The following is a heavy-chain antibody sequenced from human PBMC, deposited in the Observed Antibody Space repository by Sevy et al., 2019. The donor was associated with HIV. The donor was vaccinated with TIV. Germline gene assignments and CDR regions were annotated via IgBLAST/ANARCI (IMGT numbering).Heavy chain of an antibody. CDR3: VKDPDYDFWRGDYGMDV. CDR2: ISSDGGGT. V-gene: IGHV3-64D*06. D-gene: IGHD3-3*01. Sequence: GGSLRLSCSASGFTFRNYAMNWVRQAPGKGLKYVSAISSDGGGTYYADSVRGRFTISRDNSKNTLYLKMRSLRVEDTAVYYCVKDPDYDFWRGDYGMDVWGQGTTVTVSS. CDR1: GFTFRNYA. J-gene: IGHJ6*02.